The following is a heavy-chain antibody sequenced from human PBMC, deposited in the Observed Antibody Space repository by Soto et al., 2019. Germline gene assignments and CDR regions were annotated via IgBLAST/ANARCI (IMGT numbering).Heavy chain of an antibody. D-gene: IGHD2-8*01. V-gene: IGHV1-2*04. Sequence: ASVKVSCKASGYSFTDYHIHWVRQAPGQGLEWLGRINPKSGGTSTAQKFQGWVTMTTDTSISTASMELTRLTSDDTAIYYCARGDSTDCSNGVCSFFYDHDMDVWGQGTTVTVSS. CDR1: GYSFTDYH. J-gene: IGHJ6*02. CDR3: ARGDSTDCSNGVCSFFYDHDMDV. CDR2: INPKSGGT.